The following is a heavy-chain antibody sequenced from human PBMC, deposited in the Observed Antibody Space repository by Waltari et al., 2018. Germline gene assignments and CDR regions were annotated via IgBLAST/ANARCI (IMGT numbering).Heavy chain of an antibody. CDR2: IWYDGSNK. V-gene: IGHV3-33*01. CDR3: ARGRGSNWNHFDY. J-gene: IGHJ4*02. D-gene: IGHD1-20*01. CDR1: GFTFSSYG. Sequence: QVQLVESGGGVVQPGRSLRLSCAASGFTFSSYGMHWVRQAPGKGLEWVAVIWYDGSNKYYADSVKGRFTISRDNSKNTLYLQMNSLRAEDTAVYYCARGRGSNWNHFDYWGQGTLVTVSS.